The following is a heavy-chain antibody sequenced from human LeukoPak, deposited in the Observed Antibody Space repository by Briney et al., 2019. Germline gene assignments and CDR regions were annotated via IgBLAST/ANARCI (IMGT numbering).Heavy chain of an antibody. Sequence: SETLSLTCAVYGGSFSGYYWSWIRQPPGKGLEWIGEINHSGSTNYNPSLKSRVTISVDTSKNQFSLKLSSVTAADTAVYYSARGGPRYCSGGSYYLGYWGQGTLVTVSS. V-gene: IGHV4-34*01. CDR3: ARGGPRYCSGGSYYLGY. D-gene: IGHD2-15*01. CDR2: INHSGST. CDR1: GGSFSGYY. J-gene: IGHJ4*02.